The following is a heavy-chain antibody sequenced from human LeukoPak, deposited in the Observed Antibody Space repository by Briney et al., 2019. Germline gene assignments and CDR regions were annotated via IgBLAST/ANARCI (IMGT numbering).Heavy chain of an antibody. CDR1: GFTFTRYS. J-gene: IGHJ6*02. Sequence: PGGSLRLSCAASGFTFTRYSMTWVRQAPGKGLEWVSYISSSGSTIYYADSVKGRFTISRDNAKNSLYLQMNSLRAEDTAVYYCARRGVLWFGELFYYGMDVWGQGTTVTVSS. D-gene: IGHD3-10*01. CDR2: ISSSGSTI. CDR3: ARRGVLWFGELFYYGMDV. V-gene: IGHV3-48*04.